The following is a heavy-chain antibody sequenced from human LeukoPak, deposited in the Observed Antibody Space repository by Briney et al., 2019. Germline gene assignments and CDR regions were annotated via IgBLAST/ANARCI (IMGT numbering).Heavy chain of an antibody. Sequence: GGSLRLSCAASGFTFSSYSMNWVRQAPGKGLEWVSYISSSSSTIYYADSVKGRFTISRDNAKNSLYLQMNSLRAEDTAVYYCARDPGYSSSWYYFDYWGQGTLVTVSS. D-gene: IGHD6-13*01. V-gene: IGHV3-48*01. CDR2: ISSSSSTI. J-gene: IGHJ4*02. CDR3: ARDPGYSSSWYYFDY. CDR1: GFTFSSYS.